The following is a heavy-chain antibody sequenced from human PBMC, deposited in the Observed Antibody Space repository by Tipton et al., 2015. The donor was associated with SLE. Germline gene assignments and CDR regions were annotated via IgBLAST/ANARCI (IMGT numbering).Heavy chain of an antibody. D-gene: IGHD1-1*01. CDR1: GGSISSSSDY. V-gene: IGHV4-39*07. CDR3: ARGGPLNYYFDY. J-gene: IGHJ4*02. Sequence: TLSLTCTVSGGSISSSSDYWGWIRQPPGKGLEWIGCIYYTGGTYDNPSLKSRVTIPVDTSNNQLSLRLNSVTAADTAVYHCARGGPLNYYFDYWGQGTVVTVSS. CDR2: IYYTGGT.